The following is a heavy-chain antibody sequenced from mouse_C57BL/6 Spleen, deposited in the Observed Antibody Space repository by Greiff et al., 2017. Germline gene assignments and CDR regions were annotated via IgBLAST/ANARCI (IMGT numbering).Heavy chain of an antibody. Sequence: QVQLQQSGAELVRPGASVTLSCKASGYTFTDYEMHWVKQTPVHGLEWIGAIDPETGGTAYNQKFKGKAILTADKSSSTAYMELRSLTSEDSAVYYCTREGYGSSYEGYWGQGTTLTVSS. CDR1: GYTFTDYE. CDR2: IDPETGGT. V-gene: IGHV1-15*01. D-gene: IGHD1-1*01. CDR3: TREGYGSSYEGY. J-gene: IGHJ2*01.